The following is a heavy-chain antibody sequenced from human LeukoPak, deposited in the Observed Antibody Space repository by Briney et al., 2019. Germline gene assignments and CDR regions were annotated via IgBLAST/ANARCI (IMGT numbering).Heavy chain of an antibody. V-gene: IGHV1-18*01. CDR3: AAGKTSSGLDY. CDR1: GYTFTTYG. J-gene: IGHJ4*02. Sequence: ASVKVSCKASGYTFTTYGISWVRQAPGQGLEWMGWISAYNGNTNYAQKFQERVTITRDMSTSTAYMELSSLRSEDTAVYYCAAGKTSSGLDYWGQGTLVTVSS. CDR2: ISAYNGNT. D-gene: IGHD6-6*01.